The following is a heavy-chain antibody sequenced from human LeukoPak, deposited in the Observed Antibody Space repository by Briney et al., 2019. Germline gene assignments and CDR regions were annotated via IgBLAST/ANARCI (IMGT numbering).Heavy chain of an antibody. D-gene: IGHD3-16*01. CDR1: GYTFTGYY. J-gene: IGHJ4*02. V-gene: IGHV1-2*02. CDR2: INPNSGGT. CDR3: ARTPPGGDVDH. Sequence: ASVKVSCKASGYTFTGYYMHWVRQAPGQGLEWMGWINPNSGGTNYAQKFQGRVTMTRDTSISTAYMELSSLSSEDTAVYYCARTPPGGDVDHWGEGTLVTVSS.